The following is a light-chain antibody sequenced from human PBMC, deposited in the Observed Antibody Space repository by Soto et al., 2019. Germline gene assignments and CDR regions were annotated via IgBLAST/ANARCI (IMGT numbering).Light chain of an antibody. Sequence: EIVLTQSPGTLSLSPGERATLSCRASQSVSSSYLAWYQQKPGQAPRLLIYGASSRATGIPYRFSGSGSGTDFTLTISRLEPEDCAVYYCQQYGSSPPLTFGGGTKVEIK. V-gene: IGKV3-20*01. J-gene: IGKJ4*01. CDR2: GAS. CDR3: QQYGSSPPLT. CDR1: QSVSSSY.